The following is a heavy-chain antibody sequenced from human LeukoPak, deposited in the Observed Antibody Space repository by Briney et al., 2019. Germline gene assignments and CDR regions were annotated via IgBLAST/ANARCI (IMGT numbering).Heavy chain of an antibody. Sequence: ASVKVSCKASGYTFTSYDINWVRQATGQGLEWTGWMNPNSGNTGYAQKFQGRVTMTRNTSISTAYMELSSLRSEDTAVYYCARTDVYCSSTSCYTGFDPWGQGTLVTVSS. CDR2: MNPNSGNT. CDR3: ARTDVYCSSTSCYTGFDP. V-gene: IGHV1-8*01. CDR1: GYTFTSYD. D-gene: IGHD2-2*02. J-gene: IGHJ5*02.